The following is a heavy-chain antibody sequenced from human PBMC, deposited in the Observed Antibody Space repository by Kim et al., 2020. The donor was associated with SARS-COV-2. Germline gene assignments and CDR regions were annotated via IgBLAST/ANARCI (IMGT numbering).Heavy chain of an antibody. CDR1: GYTFTGYY. CDR3: ARDRHYYDSSGYVRNHFDY. J-gene: IGHJ4*02. V-gene: IGHV1-2*06. D-gene: IGHD3-22*01. Sequence: ASVKVSCKASGYTFTGYYMHWVRQAPGQGLEWMGRINPNSGGTNYAQKFQGRVTMTRDTSISTAYMELSRLRSDDTAVYYCARDRHYYDSSGYVRNHFDYWGQGTLVTVSS. CDR2: INPNSGGT.